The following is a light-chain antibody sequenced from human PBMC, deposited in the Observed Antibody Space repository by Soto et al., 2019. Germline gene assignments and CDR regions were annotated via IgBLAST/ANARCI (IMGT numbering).Light chain of an antibody. CDR1: RSVSNT. CDR3: QQDHNAGSK. Sequence: IVMTQSPATLSVSPGGGASLSGRASRSVSNTQAGYQQNPGQVPRLLIYGASTRAAGIPARFRGSWSVTEFTPIISSLQSDDVADYYCQQDHNAGSKFGQGTKVEI. CDR2: GAS. J-gene: IGKJ1*01. V-gene: IGKV3-15*01.